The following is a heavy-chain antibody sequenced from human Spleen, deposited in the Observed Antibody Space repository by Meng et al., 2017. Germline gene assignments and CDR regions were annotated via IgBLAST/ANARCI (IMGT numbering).Heavy chain of an antibody. D-gene: IGHD6-19*01. CDR2: ITDSGGGT. V-gene: IGHV3-23*01. J-gene: IGHJ4*02. CDR1: GFTFRNYA. CDR3: AKSRTAWYHDY. Sequence: GESLKISCAASGFTFRNYAMTWVRQAPGKGLEWVSAITDSGGGTSYADSVKGRFTISRDNSKNTLYLQMNSLRAKDTAVYYSAKSRTAWYHDYWGQGTLVTVSS.